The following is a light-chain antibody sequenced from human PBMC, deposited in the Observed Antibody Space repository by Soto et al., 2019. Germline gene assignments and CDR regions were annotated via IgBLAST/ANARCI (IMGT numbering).Light chain of an antibody. CDR1: QSISSY. Sequence: IQVTQSPSSLSASVGARVTITCRASQSISSYLNWYQQKPGKAPKLLIYAASSLQSGVPSRFSGSGSGTDFTLTISRLEPEDFAVYYCQQYGSSGTFGQGTKVDIK. J-gene: IGKJ1*01. CDR2: AAS. V-gene: IGKV1-39*01. CDR3: QQYGSSGT.